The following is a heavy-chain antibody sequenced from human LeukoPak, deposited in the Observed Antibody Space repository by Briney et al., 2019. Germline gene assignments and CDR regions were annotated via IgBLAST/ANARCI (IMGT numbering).Heavy chain of an antibody. CDR2: INPSGGST. D-gene: IGHD2-2*01. J-gene: IGHJ6*02. CDR3: ARDIVVVPAAISYYYYGMDV. V-gene: IGHV1-46*01. Sequence: RASVKVSCKASGYTFTSYYMHWVRQAPGQGLEWMGIINPSGGSTSYAQKFQGRVTMTRDTSTSTVYMELSSLRSEDTAVYYCARDIVVVPAAISYYYYGMDVWGQGTTVTVSS. CDR1: GYTFTSYY.